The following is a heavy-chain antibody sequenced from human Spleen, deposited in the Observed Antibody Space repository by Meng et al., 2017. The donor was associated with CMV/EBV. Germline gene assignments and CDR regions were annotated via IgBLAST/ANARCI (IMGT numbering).Heavy chain of an antibody. CDR1: GFPVDLNY. CDR3: AKGSSSPHHPRG. CDR2: IYGGDVM. V-gene: IGHV3-53*01. Sequence: GGSLRLSCTASGFPVDLNYMSWVRQAPGKGLECVSVIYGGDVMYYADSVKGRFTISRDNSKNTLYLQMNSLRAEDTAVYYCAKGSSSPHHPRGWGQGTLVTVSS. D-gene: IGHD6-13*01. J-gene: IGHJ4*02.